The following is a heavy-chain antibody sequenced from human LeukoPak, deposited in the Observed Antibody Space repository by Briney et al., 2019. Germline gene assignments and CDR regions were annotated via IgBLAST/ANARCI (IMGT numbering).Heavy chain of an antibody. CDR2: ISSSSSTI. V-gene: IGHV3-48*01. CDR3: ARDRKGLFDY. CDR1: GFTLSSYS. J-gene: IGHJ4*02. D-gene: IGHD1-14*01. Sequence: GGSLRLSCAASGFTLSSYSMNWVRQAPGKGLEWVSYISSSSSTIYYADSVKGRFTISRDNAKNSLYLQMNSLRAEDTAVYYCARDRKGLFDYWGQGTLVTVSS.